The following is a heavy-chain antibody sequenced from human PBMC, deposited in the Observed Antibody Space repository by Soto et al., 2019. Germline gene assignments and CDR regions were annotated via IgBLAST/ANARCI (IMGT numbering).Heavy chain of an antibody. CDR3: ARESRYCSGGSCYFLPGIDY. CDR1: GGTFSSYA. J-gene: IGHJ4*02. Sequence: QVQLVQSGAEVKKPGSSVKVSCKASGGTFSSYAISWVRQAPGQGLEWMGGIIPIFGTANYAQKFQGRVRIAADESTSPAYMELSSLRSEDTAVYYCARESRYCSGGSCYFLPGIDYWGQGTLVTVSS. V-gene: IGHV1-69*12. D-gene: IGHD2-15*01. CDR2: IIPIFGTA.